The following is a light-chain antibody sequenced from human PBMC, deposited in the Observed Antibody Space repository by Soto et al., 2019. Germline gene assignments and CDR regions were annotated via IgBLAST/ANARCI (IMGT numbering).Light chain of an antibody. J-gene: IGLJ1*01. CDR3: AAWDDSLSAFYV. V-gene: IGLV1-47*02. Sequence: QSVLTQPPSASGTPGQRVTISCSGSSSNIGSNYVYWYQQLPGTAPKLLIYSNNQRPSGVPDRFSGSKSGTSASLAISGLRSEGEADYYCAAWDDSLSAFYVFGTGTKVTVL. CDR2: SNN. CDR1: SSNIGSNY.